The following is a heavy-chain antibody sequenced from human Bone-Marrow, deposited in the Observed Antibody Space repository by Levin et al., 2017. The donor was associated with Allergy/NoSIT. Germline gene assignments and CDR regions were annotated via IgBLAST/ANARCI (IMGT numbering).Heavy chain of an antibody. CDR2: IYHSGSS. D-gene: IGHD5/OR15-5a*01. V-gene: IGHV4-31*03. Sequence: SETLSLTCTVSGDSISSGGYYWSWIRQHPGKGLEWIGYIYHSGSSDYSPSLKSRLTIAIDTSKNQFSLQLTSVTAADTGGYYCARVNVYRPYFYYGLDVWGRGTTVTVSS. CDR1: GDSISSGGYY. J-gene: IGHJ6*02. CDR3: ARVNVYRPYFYYGLDV.